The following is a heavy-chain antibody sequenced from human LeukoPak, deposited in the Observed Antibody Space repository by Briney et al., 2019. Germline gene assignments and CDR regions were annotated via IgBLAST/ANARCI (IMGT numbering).Heavy chain of an antibody. CDR2: IIPIFGTA. D-gene: IGHD5-24*01. J-gene: IGHJ4*02. CDR1: GGTFISYA. V-gene: IGHV1-69*13. CDR3: ATPRDGYNFNYFDY. Sequence: SVKVSCKASGGTFISYAISWVRQAPGQGLEWMGGIIPIFGTANYAQKFQGRVTITADESTSTAYMELSSLRSEDTAVYYCATPRDGYNFNYFDYWGQGTLVTVSS.